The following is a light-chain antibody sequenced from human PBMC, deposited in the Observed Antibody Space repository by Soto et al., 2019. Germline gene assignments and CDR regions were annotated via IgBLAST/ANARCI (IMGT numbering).Light chain of an antibody. CDR1: SSNIGNNA. CDR3: AAWDDSQNGYVV. CDR2: YDD. Sequence: QSVLTQPPSVSEAPRQRVTISCSGSSSNIGNNAVNWYQQLPGKAPKLLIYYDDLLPSGVSDRFSGSKSGTSASLAISGLQSEDEADYDCAAWDDSQNGYVVFGGGTKVTVL. V-gene: IGLV1-36*01. J-gene: IGLJ2*01.